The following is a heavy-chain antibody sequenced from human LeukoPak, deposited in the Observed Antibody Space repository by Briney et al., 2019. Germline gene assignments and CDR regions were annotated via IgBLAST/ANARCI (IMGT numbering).Heavy chain of an antibody. CDR3: ARSTREFQDPFDI. D-gene: IGHD3-10*01. CDR1: GYTFTSYF. J-gene: IGHJ3*02. Sequence: GASVKVSCKASGYTFTSYFMHWVRQAPGQGLEWMGRINPSGGSTNYAQKFQGRVTMTRDTSTSTVYMEVSSLRSEDTAVYYCARSTREFQDPFDIWGQGTMVTVSS. CDR2: INPSGGST. V-gene: IGHV1-46*01.